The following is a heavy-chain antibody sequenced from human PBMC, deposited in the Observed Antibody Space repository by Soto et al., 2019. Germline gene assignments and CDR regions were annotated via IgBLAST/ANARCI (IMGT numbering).Heavy chain of an antibody. CDR3: ARDEVVAATVYYYGMDV. D-gene: IGHD2-15*01. J-gene: IGHJ6*02. CDR1: GYSFTSYW. CDR2: IDPSDSYT. Sequence: PGESLKISCKGSGYSFTSYWISWVRQMPGKGLEWMGRIDPSDSYTNYSPSFQGHVTISADKSISTAYLQWSSLKASDTAMYYRARDEVVAATVYYYGMDVWGQGTTVTVSS. V-gene: IGHV5-10-1*01.